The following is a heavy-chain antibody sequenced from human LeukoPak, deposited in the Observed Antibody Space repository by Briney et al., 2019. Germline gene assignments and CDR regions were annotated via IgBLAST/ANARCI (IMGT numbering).Heavy chain of an antibody. CDR3: ARDNRYLTRWSYYYMDV. V-gene: IGHV3-48*03. J-gene: IGHJ6*03. CDR2: ISNSDGSV. D-gene: IGHD4-23*01. Sequence: GGSLRLSCAASGFTFSTYEMNWVRQAPGKGLEWVAYISNSDGSVYYADSVKGRFTISRDNTENSLYLQMNSLRVEDTAVYYCARDNRYLTRWSYYYMDVWGQGTTVTVSS. CDR1: GFTFSTYE.